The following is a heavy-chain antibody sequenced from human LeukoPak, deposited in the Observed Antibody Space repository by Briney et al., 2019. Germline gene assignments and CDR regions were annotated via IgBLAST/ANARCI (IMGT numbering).Heavy chain of an antibody. V-gene: IGHV1-69*01. D-gene: IGHD3-10*01. CDR2: IIPIFGTA. CDR3: ARSRHYYGSGRESGIYNWFDP. CDR1: GGTFSSYA. Sequence: SVKVSCKASGGTFSSYAISWVRQAPGQGLEWMGGIIPIFGTANYAQKFQGRVTITAGESTSAAYMELSSLRSEDTAVYYCARSRHYYGSGRESGIYNWFDPWGQGTLVTVSS. J-gene: IGHJ5*02.